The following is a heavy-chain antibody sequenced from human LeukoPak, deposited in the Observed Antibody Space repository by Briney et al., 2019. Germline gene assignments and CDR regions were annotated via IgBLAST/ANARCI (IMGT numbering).Heavy chain of an antibody. J-gene: IGHJ4*02. D-gene: IGHD1-26*01. CDR1: GYTFTSYD. V-gene: IGHV1-8*01. CDR2: MNPNRGNT. CDR3: ARGGRSPYYFDY. Sequence: GASVKVSCKASGYTFTSYDINWVRQATGQGLEWMGWMNPNRGNTGYAQKFQGRVTMTRNTSISTAYMELSSLRSEDTAVYYCARGGRSPYYFDYWGQGTLVTVSS.